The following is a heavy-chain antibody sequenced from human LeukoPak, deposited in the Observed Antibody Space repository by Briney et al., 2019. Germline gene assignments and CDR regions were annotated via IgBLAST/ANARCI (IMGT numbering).Heavy chain of an antibody. Sequence: PGGSLRLPCEVSGFTVSNNYLNWVRQAPGKGLEWVSVTHSDGTTYYADSVKGRFTISRDNSKNTLYLQMNSLRDEDTAVYYCARPSSLDGSGRYYIDYWGQGTLVTVSS. CDR2: THSDGTT. CDR3: ARPSSLDGSGRYYIDY. V-gene: IGHV3-66*01. J-gene: IGHJ4*02. CDR1: GFTVSNNY. D-gene: IGHD3-10*01.